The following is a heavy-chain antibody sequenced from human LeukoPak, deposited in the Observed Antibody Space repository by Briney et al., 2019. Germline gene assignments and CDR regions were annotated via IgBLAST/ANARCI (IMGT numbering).Heavy chain of an antibody. CDR2: ISGSGGST. CDR1: GFTFSSYA. Sequence: PGGSLRLSCAASGFTFSSYAISWVRQAPGKGLEWVSAISGSGGSTYYADSVKGRFTISRDNSKNTLYLQMNSLRAEDTAVYYCAKSGYSSSWLNYYYDMDVWGKGTTVTVSS. J-gene: IGHJ6*03. D-gene: IGHD6-13*01. CDR3: AKSGYSSSWLNYYYDMDV. V-gene: IGHV3-23*01.